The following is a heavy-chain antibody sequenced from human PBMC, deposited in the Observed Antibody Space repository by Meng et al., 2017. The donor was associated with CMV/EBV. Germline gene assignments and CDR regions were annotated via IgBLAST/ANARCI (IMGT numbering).Heavy chain of an antibody. CDR2: IYTSGST. CDR3: ARHGDTAMVVGIDY. J-gene: IGHJ4*02. Sequence: QVQLQGSGQGRVKPSETLSLTCTVSGGSISSYYWSWIRQPAGKGLEWIGRIYTSGSTNYNPSLKSRVTMSVDTSKNQFSLKLSSVTAADTAVYYCARHGDTAMVVGIDYWGQGTLVTVSS. D-gene: IGHD5-18*01. V-gene: IGHV4-4*07. CDR1: GGSISSYY.